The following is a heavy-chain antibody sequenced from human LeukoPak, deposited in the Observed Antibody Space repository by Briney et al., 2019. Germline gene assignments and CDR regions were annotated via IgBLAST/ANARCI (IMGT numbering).Heavy chain of an antibody. D-gene: IGHD5-24*01. CDR2: ISSSSSTI. CDR3: ARGVKDGYNWLDY. V-gene: IGHV3-48*02. J-gene: IGHJ4*02. CDR1: GFTFSSCS. Sequence: GGSLRLSCAASGFTFSSCSMSWVRQAPGKGLEWVSYISSSSSTIYYADSVKGRFTISRDNAKNSLYLQMNSLRDEDTAVYYCARGVKDGYNWLDYWGQGTLATVSS.